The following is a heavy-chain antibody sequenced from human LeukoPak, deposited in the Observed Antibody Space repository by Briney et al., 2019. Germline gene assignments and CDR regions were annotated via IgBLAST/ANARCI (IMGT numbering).Heavy chain of an antibody. D-gene: IGHD3-22*01. CDR1: GYTFTGYY. CDR3: ARVLSLYDSSGPNAFDI. CDR2: INPNSGGT. V-gene: IGHV1-2*02. Sequence: ASVKVSCKASGYTFTGYYMHWVRQAPGQGLEWMGWINPNSGGTNYAQKFQGRVTMTRDTSISTAYIELSRLRSDDTAVYYCARVLSLYDSSGPNAFDIWGQGTMVTVSS. J-gene: IGHJ3*02.